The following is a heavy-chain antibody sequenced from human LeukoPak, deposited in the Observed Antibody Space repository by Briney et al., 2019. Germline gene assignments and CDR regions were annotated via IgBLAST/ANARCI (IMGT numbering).Heavy chain of an antibody. Sequence: GASVKVSCKASGYTFTSYDINWVRQATGQGLEWMGWMNPNSGNTGYAQKFQGRVTMTRNTSISTAYMELSSLRSEDTAVYYCEREDTYYYDSSGYYYRRGYMDVWGKGTTVTVSS. J-gene: IGHJ6*03. D-gene: IGHD3-22*01. CDR3: EREDTYYYDSSGYYYRRGYMDV. V-gene: IGHV1-8*01. CDR1: GYTFTSYD. CDR2: MNPNSGNT.